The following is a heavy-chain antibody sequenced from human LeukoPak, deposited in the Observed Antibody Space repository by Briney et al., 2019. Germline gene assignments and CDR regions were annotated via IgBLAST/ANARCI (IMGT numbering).Heavy chain of an antibody. Sequence: GESLKISCKGSGYSFTSYWIGWVRQAPGQGLEWMGWISAYNGNTNYAQKLQGRVTMTTDTSTSTAYMELRSLRSDDTAVYYCARDRGKSGSYYGHWGQGTLVTVSS. V-gene: IGHV1-18*04. J-gene: IGHJ4*02. CDR2: ISAYNGNT. CDR3: ARDRGKSGSYYGH. D-gene: IGHD1-26*01. CDR1: GYSFTSYW.